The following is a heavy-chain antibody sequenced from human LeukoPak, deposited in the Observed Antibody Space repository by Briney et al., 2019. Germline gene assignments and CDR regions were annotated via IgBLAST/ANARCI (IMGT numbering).Heavy chain of an antibody. D-gene: IGHD2-2*02. J-gene: IGHJ2*01. V-gene: IGHV3-30*03. CDR3: VRAAPDTRYRHFDF. CDR1: GFTFSSYG. Sequence: GRSLRLSCAASGFTFSSYGMHWVRQAPGKGLEWVAVISYDGSNKYYADSVKGRFIISRDNAENSLSLQMSSLRVEDTAVYYCVRAAPDTRYRHFDFWGRGTLVSVSS. CDR2: ISYDGSNK.